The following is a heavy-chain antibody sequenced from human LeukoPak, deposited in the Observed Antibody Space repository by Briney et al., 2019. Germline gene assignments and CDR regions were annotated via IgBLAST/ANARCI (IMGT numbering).Heavy chain of an antibody. D-gene: IGHD2-15*01. V-gene: IGHV3-30-3*01. CDR1: GFTFSSYA. J-gene: IGHJ6*02. CDR2: ISYDGSNK. CDR3: ARGQYCSGGSCPLAGPYYYYGMDV. Sequence: PGRSLRLSCAASGFTFSSYAMHWVRQAPGKGLEWVAVISYDGSNKYYADSVKGRFTISRDNSKNTLYLQMNSLRAEDTAVYYCARGQYCSGGSCPLAGPYYYYGMDVWGQGTTVTVSS.